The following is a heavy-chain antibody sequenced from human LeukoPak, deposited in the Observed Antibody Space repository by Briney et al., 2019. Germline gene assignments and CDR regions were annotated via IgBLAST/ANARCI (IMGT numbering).Heavy chain of an antibody. D-gene: IGHD6-6*01. CDR3: ASLAARPTTSFLDYYYYMDV. V-gene: IGHV6-1*01. Sequence: SQTLSLTCAISGDSVSSNSAAWNWIRQSPSRGLEWLGRTYYRSKWYNDYAVSVKSRITINPDTSKNQFSLKLSSVTAADTAVYYCASLAARPTTSFLDYYYYMDVWGKGTTVTVSS. CDR1: GDSVSSNSAA. CDR2: TYYRSKWYN. J-gene: IGHJ6*03.